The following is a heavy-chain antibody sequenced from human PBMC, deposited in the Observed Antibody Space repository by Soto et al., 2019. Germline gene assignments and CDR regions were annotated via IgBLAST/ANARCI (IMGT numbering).Heavy chain of an antibody. J-gene: IGHJ4*02. D-gene: IGHD3-22*01. Sequence: PGGSLRLSCATSGFTFSGYAMTWVRQAPGKGLNWVSAITSGGDTFFADSVKGRFTISRDHSKNTFYLQMNSLTAEDTAVYYCAKGQSSGAFRFFFYYWGQGTLVTVSS. CDR1: GFTFSGYA. V-gene: IGHV3-23*01. CDR2: ITSGGDT. CDR3: AKGQSSGAFRFFFYY.